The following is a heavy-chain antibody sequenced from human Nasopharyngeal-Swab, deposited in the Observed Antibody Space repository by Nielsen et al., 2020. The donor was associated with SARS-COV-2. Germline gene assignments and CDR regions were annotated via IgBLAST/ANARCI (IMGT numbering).Heavy chain of an antibody. CDR1: GFTFDDYA. V-gene: IGHV3-9*01. Sequence: SLKISCAASGFTFDDYAMHGVRQAPGEGLEWVSGISWNSGSIGYADSVKGRFTISRDNAKNSLYLQMNSLRAEDTALYYCTKATYYYDSNGLLLRRPFDYWGQGTLVTVSS. J-gene: IGHJ4*02. D-gene: IGHD3-22*01. CDR3: TKATYYYDSNGLLLRRPFDY. CDR2: ISWNSGSI.